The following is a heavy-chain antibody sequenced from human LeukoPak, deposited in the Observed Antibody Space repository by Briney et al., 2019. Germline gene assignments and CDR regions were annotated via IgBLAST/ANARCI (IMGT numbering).Heavy chain of an antibody. CDR2: IYYSGST. Sequence: SETLSLTCTVSGGSISSYYWSWIRQPPGKGLEWIGYIYYSGSTNYNPSLKSRITISVDTSKDQFSLKLSSVTAADTAAYYCAREGSYPSYGMDVWGQGTTVTVSS. CDR3: AREGSYPSYGMDV. CDR1: GGSISSYY. J-gene: IGHJ6*02. D-gene: IGHD1-26*01. V-gene: IGHV4-59*01.